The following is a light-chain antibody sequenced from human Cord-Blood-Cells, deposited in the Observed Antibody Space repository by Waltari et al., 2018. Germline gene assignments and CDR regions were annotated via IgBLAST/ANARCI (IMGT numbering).Light chain of an antibody. CDR2: AAS. CDR3: QQSYSTPVT. J-gene: IGKJ4*01. V-gene: IGKV1-39*01. Sequence: DIQMTESPSSLSASVGDRVTITCRASQSISSYLHWYQQKPGKAPKLLIYAASSLQSGVSSRFSGTGSGTDFTLTISSLQPEQFATYYCQQSYSTPVTLGGGTKVEMK. CDR1: QSISSY.